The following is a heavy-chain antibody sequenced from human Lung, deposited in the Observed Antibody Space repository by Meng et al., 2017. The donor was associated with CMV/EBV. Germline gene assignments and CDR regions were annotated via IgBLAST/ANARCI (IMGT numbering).Heavy chain of an antibody. J-gene: IGHJ4*02. V-gene: IGHV3-21*04. CDR2: ISSSSSYI. CDR3: AKDDDYHDSSGYYSN. CDR1: GFTFSSYS. Sequence: ESXKISXAASGFTFSSYSMNWVRQAPGKGLEWVSSISSSSSYIYYADSVKGRFTISRDNARNSLYLQMNSLRTEDTAFYFCAKDDDYHDSSGYYSNWGQGXLVTVSS. D-gene: IGHD3-22*01.